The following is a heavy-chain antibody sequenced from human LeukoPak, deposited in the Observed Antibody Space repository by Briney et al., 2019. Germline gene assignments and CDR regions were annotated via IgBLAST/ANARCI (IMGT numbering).Heavy chain of an antibody. CDR1: GGSISSYY. D-gene: IGHD3-3*01. V-gene: IGHV4-59*01. CDR2: IYYSGST. Sequence: WETLTLTCTVSGGSISSYYWSRIRQPPGKGLEWLGYIYYSGSTNYYPSLKSRVNISVDTSKNQFSLKLSSVTAADTAVYYGARAEAGVFSREVGYFDYWGQGTLVTVSS. J-gene: IGHJ4*02. CDR3: ARAEAGVFSREVGYFDY.